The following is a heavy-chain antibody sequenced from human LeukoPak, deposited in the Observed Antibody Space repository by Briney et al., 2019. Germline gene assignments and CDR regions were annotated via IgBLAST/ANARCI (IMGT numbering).Heavy chain of an antibody. CDR2: IYNDGRT. D-gene: IGHD5-12*01. V-gene: IGHV3-53*01. CDR3: ARESGYAVGDF. J-gene: IGHJ4*02. Sequence: RGSLRLSCAASGFNVRSNYMSWFRQAPGKGLEWASVIYNDGRTYYADSVKGRFIISKDISKNTAYLQMSNLRADDTAVYYCARESGYAVGDFWGQGTLVTVSS. CDR1: GFNVRSNY.